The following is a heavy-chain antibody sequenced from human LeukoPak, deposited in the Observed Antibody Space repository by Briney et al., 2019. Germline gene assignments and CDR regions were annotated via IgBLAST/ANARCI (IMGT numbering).Heavy chain of an antibody. CDR2: IYYSGRT. J-gene: IGHJ3*02. Sequence: SETLSLTCTVSGGSISSYYWSWIRQPPGKGLEWIGYIYYSGRTNYNPSLKSRVTISVDTSKNQFSLKRSSVTAADTAVYYCASSAGAVSSYYYDSSGYYKFAFDIWGQGTMVTVSS. V-gene: IGHV4-59*08. D-gene: IGHD3-22*01. CDR1: GGSISSYY. CDR3: ASSAGAVSSYYYDSSGYYKFAFDI.